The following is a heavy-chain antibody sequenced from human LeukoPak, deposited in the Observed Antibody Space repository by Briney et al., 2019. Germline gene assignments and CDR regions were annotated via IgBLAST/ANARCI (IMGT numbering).Heavy chain of an antibody. CDR2: ISAYNGNT. CDR3: AGGFISDYYYYGMDV. Sequence: RASVKVSCKASGYTFTSYGISWVRQAPGQGLEWMGWISAYNGNTNYAQKLQGRVTMTTDTSTSTAYMELKSLRSDDTAVYYCAGGFISDYYYYGMDVWGQGTTVTVSS. V-gene: IGHV1-18*01. CDR1: GYTFTSYG. J-gene: IGHJ6*02. D-gene: IGHD3-3*02.